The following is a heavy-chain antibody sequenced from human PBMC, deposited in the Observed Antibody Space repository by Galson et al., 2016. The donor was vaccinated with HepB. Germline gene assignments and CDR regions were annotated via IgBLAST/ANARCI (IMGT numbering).Heavy chain of an antibody. CDR2: INGGNADT. Sequence: SVKVSCKASGYTFTNYAMNWVRQAPGQRLEWMGWINGGNADTKYSQKFQGRVTITRDTSASTAYMELSSLRFEDTAVYYCATSRRYYGMDVWGQGTTVTVSS. CDR1: GYTFTNYA. J-gene: IGHJ6*02. D-gene: IGHD2-2*01. V-gene: IGHV1-3*01. CDR3: ATSRRYYGMDV.